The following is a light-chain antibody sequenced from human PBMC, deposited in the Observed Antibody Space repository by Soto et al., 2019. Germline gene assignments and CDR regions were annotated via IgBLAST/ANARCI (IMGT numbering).Light chain of an antibody. Sequence: QLVLTQPPSASGTPGQRVTISCSGSNSNIGSNTVNWYQQLPGTAPKLLIYSDNQRPSGVPDRFSGSKSGTSASLAISGLQSEDEADYYCAAWDDSLNGRVFGGGTKLTVL. CDR3: AAWDDSLNGRV. J-gene: IGLJ2*01. CDR2: SDN. V-gene: IGLV1-44*01. CDR1: NSNIGSNT.